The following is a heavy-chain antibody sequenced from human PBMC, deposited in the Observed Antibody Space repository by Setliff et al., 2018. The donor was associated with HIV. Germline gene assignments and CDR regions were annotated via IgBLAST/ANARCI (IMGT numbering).Heavy chain of an antibody. CDR2: VYYNWAT. CDR3: AREPDY. Sequence: SETLSLTCTVSGDSFNGSHYLWGWIRQPPGKGLEWVGNVYYNWATYYNPSLKNRVTISVDTSKNQFSLRLTSVTAADTTVYYCAREPDYWGQGILVTVSS. J-gene: IGHJ4*02. V-gene: IGHV4-39*07. CDR1: GDSFNGSHYL.